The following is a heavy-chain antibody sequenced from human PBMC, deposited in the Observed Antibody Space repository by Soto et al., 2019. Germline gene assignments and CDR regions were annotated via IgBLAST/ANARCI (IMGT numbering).Heavy chain of an antibody. CDR2: VNSDGDTT. CDR3: ASNYAYAEGYYFYGIDV. CDR1: GFTFRNYW. J-gene: IGHJ6*02. Sequence: EVQLVESGGGLVQPGGSLRLSCAASGFTFRNYWMHWVRQAPGKGLVWVSRVNSDGDTTYDADSEKGRFTISRDNAKNTLHLQMNSLGAEDTAVYYCASNYAYAEGYYFYGIDVWGQGTTVTVSS. V-gene: IGHV3-74*01. D-gene: IGHD3-16*01.